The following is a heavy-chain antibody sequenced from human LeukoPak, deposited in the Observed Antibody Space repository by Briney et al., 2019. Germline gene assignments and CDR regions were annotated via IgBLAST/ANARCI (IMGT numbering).Heavy chain of an antibody. Sequence: SETLSRTCTGSGGSISSYYWSWIRQPPGKGREGMGYIYYSGSTTYNPSLKSRVPISVDTSKHQFSLKLRSVTAADTAVYYCARADTALVTGVDYWGQGTLVTVSS. D-gene: IGHD5-18*01. V-gene: IGHV4-59*01. CDR3: ARADTALVTGVDY. CDR2: IYYSGST. J-gene: IGHJ4*02. CDR1: GGSISSYY.